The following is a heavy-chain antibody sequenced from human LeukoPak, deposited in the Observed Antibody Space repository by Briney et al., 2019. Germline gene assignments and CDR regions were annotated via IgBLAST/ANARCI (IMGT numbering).Heavy chain of an antibody. J-gene: IGHJ3*01. Sequence: PSETLSLTCTVSGGSISSYYWSWIRQPPGKGLEWIGYIYYSGSTNYNPSLKSRVTISVDTSKNQFSLKLSSVTAADTAVYYCARSNASDFWGQGTMVTVSS. CDR3: ARSNASDF. V-gene: IGHV4-59*01. CDR2: IYYSGST. CDR1: GGSISSYY.